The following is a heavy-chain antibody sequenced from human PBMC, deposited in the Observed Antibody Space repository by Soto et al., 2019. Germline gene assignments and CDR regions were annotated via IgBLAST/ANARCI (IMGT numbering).Heavy chain of an antibody. J-gene: IGHJ6*02. CDR2: INAGNGNT. V-gene: IGHV1-3*01. CDR3: ARDSYSHYYYYGMDV. Sequence: VASVKVSCKASGYTFTSYAMHWVRQAPGQRLEWMGWINAGNGNTKYSQKFQGRVTITRDTSASTAYMELSSLRSEDTAVYYCARDSYSHYYYYGMDVWGQGTTVTVSS. CDR1: GYTFTSYA. D-gene: IGHD6-13*01.